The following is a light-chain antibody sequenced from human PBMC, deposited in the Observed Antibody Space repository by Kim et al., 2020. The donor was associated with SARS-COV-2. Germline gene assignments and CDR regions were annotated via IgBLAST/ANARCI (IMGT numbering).Light chain of an antibody. J-gene: IGLJ2*01. CDR1: TLGEKY. CDR3: QAWDSSTSVV. Sequence: SYELTQPPSVSVSPGQTASITCSGDTLGEKYTFWYQQKPGQSPLLIMYQDVKRPSGIPERFSGSNSGNTATLTISGTQPMDEADYYCQAWDSSTSVVFGGGTKLTVL. V-gene: IGLV3-1*01. CDR2: QDV.